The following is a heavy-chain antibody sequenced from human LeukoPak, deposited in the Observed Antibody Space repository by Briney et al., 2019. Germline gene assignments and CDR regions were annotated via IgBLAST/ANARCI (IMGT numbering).Heavy chain of an antibody. J-gene: IGHJ4*02. CDR1: GGSFSGYY. CDR2: IYYSGST. D-gene: IGHD2-15*01. CDR3: AAGTPALEF. Sequence: SETLSLTCTVSGGSFSGYYWSWIRQPPGKGLEWIGYIYYSGSTNYNPSLKSRVTISIDTSKNQFSLKLASVTAADTAVYYCAAGTPALEFWGQGTLVTVSS. V-gene: IGHV4-59*08.